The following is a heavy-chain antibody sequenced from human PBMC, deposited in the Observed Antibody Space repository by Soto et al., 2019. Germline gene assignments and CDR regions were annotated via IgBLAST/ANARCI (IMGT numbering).Heavy chain of an antibody. Sequence: QVQLQESGPGLVKPSGTLSLTCTVSGGSISSSNWGSWVRQTPGKGLEGIAEIYHSGNSNYNPSLRSRVTIFVVKSNKQFSLNPSPVTAPDTAINFCARLKATTNDAFDIWGQGKMVTVSS. D-gene: IGHD1-1*01. CDR2: IYHSGNS. J-gene: IGHJ3*02. V-gene: IGHV4-4*02. CDR3: ARLKATTNDAFDI. CDR1: GGSISSSNW.